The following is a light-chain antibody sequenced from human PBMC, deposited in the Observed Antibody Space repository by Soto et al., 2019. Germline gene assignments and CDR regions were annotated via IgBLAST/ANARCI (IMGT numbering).Light chain of an antibody. J-gene: IGKJ5*01. Sequence: IVLTQSPATLSLSPGERATLSCRASQSVSSFLAWYQQKPGQAPRLLIYDASNRATGIPARFTGSGSGTEFILTISSLQSEDFAVYYCQQYNSWPPITFGQGTRLEIK. CDR3: QQYNSWPPIT. CDR2: DAS. CDR1: QSVSSF. V-gene: IGKV3-11*01.